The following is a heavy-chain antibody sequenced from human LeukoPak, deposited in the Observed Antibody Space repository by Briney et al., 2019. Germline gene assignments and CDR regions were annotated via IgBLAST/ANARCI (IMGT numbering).Heavy chain of an antibody. CDR2: ISSSSSYI. CDR1: GFTFSSYS. J-gene: IGHJ3*02. V-gene: IGHV3-21*01. Sequence: GGSLRLSCAASGFTFSSYSMNWVRQAPGKGLEWVSFISSSSSYISYADSVKGRFTISRYNAKRSLWLPMNSLRAEDTAVYYCARATNGRFDIGGRGTRVTASS. D-gene: IGHD2-8*01. CDR3: ARATNGRFDI.